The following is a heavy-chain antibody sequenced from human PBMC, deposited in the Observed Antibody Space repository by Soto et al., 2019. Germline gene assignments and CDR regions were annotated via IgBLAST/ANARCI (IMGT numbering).Heavy chain of an antibody. CDR2: IYSGGST. CDR3: ARDLYSGSEYYFEY. Sequence: GGSLRLSCAASGFTVSSNYMSWVRQAPGKGLEWVSVIYSGGSTYYADSVKGRFTISRDNSKNTLYLQMNSLRAEDTAVYYCARDLYSGSEYYFEYWGQGTRVTVSS. V-gene: IGHV3-66*01. D-gene: IGHD5-12*01. CDR1: GFTVSSNY. J-gene: IGHJ4*02.